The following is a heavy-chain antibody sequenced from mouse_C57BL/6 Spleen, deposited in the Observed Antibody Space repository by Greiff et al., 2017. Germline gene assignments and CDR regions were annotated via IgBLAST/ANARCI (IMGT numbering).Heavy chain of an antibody. D-gene: IGHD4-1*01. CDR1: GFTFSDYG. CDR3: ARQANWAYAMDY. CDR2: ISSGSSTI. V-gene: IGHV5-17*01. Sequence: DVKLVESGGGLVKPGGSLKLSCAASGFTFSDYGMHWVRQAPEKGLEWVAYISSGSSTIYYADTVKGRFTISRDNAKHTLFLQMTSLRSEDTAMYYCARQANWAYAMDYWGQGTSVTVSS. J-gene: IGHJ4*01.